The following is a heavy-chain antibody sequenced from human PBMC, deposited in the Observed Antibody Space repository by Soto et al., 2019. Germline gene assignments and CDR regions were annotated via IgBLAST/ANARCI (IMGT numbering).Heavy chain of an antibody. CDR3: AKSDLRYCSGGSCGYYYFDY. D-gene: IGHD2-15*01. CDR2: ISGSGGTT. CDR1: GFTFSNYA. V-gene: IGHV3-23*01. J-gene: IGHJ4*02. Sequence: EVQLLESGGGLVQTGGSLRLSCAASGFTFSNYAMIWVRQAPGKGLEWVSVISGSGGTTHYADSVKGRFTISRDNSKNTLYLQMNYLRAEDTAVYYCAKSDLRYCSGGSCGYYYFDYWGQGTLVTVSS.